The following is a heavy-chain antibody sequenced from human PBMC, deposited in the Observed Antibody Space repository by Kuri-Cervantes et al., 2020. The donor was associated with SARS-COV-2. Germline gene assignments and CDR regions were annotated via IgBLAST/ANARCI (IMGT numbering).Heavy chain of an antibody. CDR3: ASGRREIVVVPTDMGMDV. Sequence: SETLSLTCAVYGGSFSGYQWSWIRQTPGMGLEWIGQINDSGATKYNPSLKSRVIVSMDKSKNQFSLKLSSVTAADTAVYYCASGRREIVVVPTDMGMDVRGKGTTVTVSS. J-gene: IGHJ6*03. D-gene: IGHD2-2*01. CDR2: INDSGAT. V-gene: IGHV4-34*01. CDR1: GGSFSGYQ.